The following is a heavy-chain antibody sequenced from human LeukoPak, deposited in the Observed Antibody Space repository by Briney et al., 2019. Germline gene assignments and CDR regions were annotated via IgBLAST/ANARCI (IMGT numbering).Heavy chain of an antibody. V-gene: IGHV4-34*01. Sequence: SETLSLTCAVYGGSFSGYYWSWIRQPPVKGLEWIGEINHSGSTNYNPSLKSRVTILVDTSKDQFSLKLSSVTAADTAVYYCARGHSPVTTKVSYFQHWGQGTLVTVSS. J-gene: IGHJ1*01. D-gene: IGHD4-17*01. CDR1: GGSFSGYY. CDR3: ARGHSPVTTKVSYFQH. CDR2: INHSGST.